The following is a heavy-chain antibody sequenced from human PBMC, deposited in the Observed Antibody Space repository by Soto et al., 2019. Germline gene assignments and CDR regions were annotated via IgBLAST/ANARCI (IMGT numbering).Heavy chain of an antibody. J-gene: IGHJ4*02. CDR2: FDAQEGET. D-gene: IGHD6-19*01. CDR3: TSGPNLQWRLDY. V-gene: IGHV1-24*01. CDR1: GYTVTEIS. Sequence: ASVKVSCKVSGYTVTEISMHWVRQAPGIGLEWVGGFDAQEGETKYAQKFQGRVTMTEDTSTDTDYMELSSLTSEDTAVYFCTSGPNLQWRLDYWGQVTL.